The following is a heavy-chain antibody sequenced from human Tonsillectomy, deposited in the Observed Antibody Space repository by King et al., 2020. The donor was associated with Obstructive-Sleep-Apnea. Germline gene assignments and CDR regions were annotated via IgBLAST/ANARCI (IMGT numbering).Heavy chain of an antibody. CDR2: IYWDDDK. J-gene: IGHJ3*02. D-gene: IGHD3-3*01. CDR1: GFSLSTSGVG. Sequence: TLKESGPTLVKPTQTLTLTCTFSGFSLSTSGVGVGWIRQPPGKALEWLALIYWDDDKRYSPSLKSRLTITKDTSKNQVVLTMTNMDPVDTATYYCAHQNTILSRDAFDIWGHGTMVTVSS. CDR3: AHQNTILSRDAFDI. V-gene: IGHV2-5*02.